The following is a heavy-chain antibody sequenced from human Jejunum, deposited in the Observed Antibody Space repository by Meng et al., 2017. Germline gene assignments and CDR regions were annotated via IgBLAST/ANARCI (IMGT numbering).Heavy chain of an antibody. CDR2: ISYSGST. J-gene: IGHJ4*02. D-gene: IGHD3-10*01. V-gene: IGHV4-39*01. Sequence: QLQLQESGAGLVKASETLSLTCTVSGGSIGSSYDYWGWIRQPPGKGLDWTGTISYSGSTYYNPSLTSRVTISMDTSKNQFSLKLSSVTAADTAVYYCARHFSGSGTWFFDSWGQGALVTVSS. CDR3: ARHFSGSGTWFFDS. CDR1: GGSIGSSYDY.